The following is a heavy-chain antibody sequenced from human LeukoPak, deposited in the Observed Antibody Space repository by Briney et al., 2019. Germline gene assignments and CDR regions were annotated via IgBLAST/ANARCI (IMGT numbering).Heavy chain of an antibody. D-gene: IGHD2-8*01. J-gene: IGHJ4*02. Sequence: GGSLRLSCAASGFTFSSYAMHWVRQAPGKGLEWVAVISYDGSNKYYADSVKGRFTISRDNSKNTLYLQMNSLRAEDTAVYYRARGGYGSTMVHAKMGPRHYFDYWGQGTLVTVSS. CDR3: ARGGYGSTMVHAKMGPRHYFDY. CDR2: ISYDGSNK. CDR1: GFTFSSYA. V-gene: IGHV3-30*04.